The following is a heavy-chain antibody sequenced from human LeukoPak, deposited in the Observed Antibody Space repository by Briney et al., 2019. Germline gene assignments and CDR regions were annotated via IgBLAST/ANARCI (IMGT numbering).Heavy chain of an antibody. Sequence: GGSLRLSCAASGFTFSSYAMSWVRQAPGKGLEWVSAISGSGGSTYYADSVKGRFTISRDNSKNTLYLQMNSLKTEDTAVYYCTTDSPFPVFARNNWGQGTLVTVSS. J-gene: IGHJ4*02. CDR1: GFTFSSYA. CDR2: ISGSGGST. CDR3: TTDSPFPVFARNN. D-gene: IGHD2-21*01. V-gene: IGHV3-23*01.